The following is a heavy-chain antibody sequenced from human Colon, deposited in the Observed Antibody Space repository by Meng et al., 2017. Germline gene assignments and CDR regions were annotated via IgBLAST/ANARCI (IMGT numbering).Heavy chain of an antibody. J-gene: IGHJ4*02. CDR2: IWYDGSNK. Sequence: GESLKISCAASGFTFSSYGMHWVRQAPGKGLEWVAVIWYDGSNKYYADSVKGRFTISRDNSKNTLYLQMNSLRAEDTAVYYCARPQFLHDSSGYYTGGLVDYWGQGTLVTVSS. V-gene: IGHV3-33*01. CDR3: ARPQFLHDSSGYYTGGLVDY. CDR1: GFTFSSYG. D-gene: IGHD3-22*01.